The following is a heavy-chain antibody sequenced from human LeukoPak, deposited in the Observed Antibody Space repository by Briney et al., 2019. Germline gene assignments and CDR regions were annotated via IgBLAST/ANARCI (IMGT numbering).Heavy chain of an antibody. CDR1: GSTFSTYI. CDR2: ISSTSSYI. D-gene: IGHD2-15*01. Sequence: PGGPLRLSCAASGSTFSTYIMNWVRQTPGKGLEWVSSISSTSSYIYYADSVKGRFTISRDNAKNSLYLQMNSLRAEDTALYYCAMRYCSGASCSYYFDYWGQGTLVTVSS. V-gene: IGHV3-21*01. CDR3: AMRYCSGASCSYYFDY. J-gene: IGHJ4*02.